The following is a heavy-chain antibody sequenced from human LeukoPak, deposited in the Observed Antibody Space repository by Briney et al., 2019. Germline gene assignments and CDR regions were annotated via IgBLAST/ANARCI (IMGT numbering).Heavy chain of an antibody. Sequence: GESLKISCKGSGYSFTSYWIGWVRQMPGKGLEWMGIIYPGDSDTRYSPSFQGRVTISADKSISTAYLQWSSLKASDTAMYYCARHVWEVVVGATTGAFDIWGQGTMVTVSS. D-gene: IGHD1-26*01. J-gene: IGHJ3*02. CDR3: ARHVWEVVVGATTGAFDI. CDR1: GYSFTSYW. V-gene: IGHV5-51*01. CDR2: IYPGDSDT.